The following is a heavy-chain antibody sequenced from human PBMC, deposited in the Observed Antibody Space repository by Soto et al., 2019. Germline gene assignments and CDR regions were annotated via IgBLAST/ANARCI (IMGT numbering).Heavy chain of an antibody. CDR1: GGSISSGGYY. V-gene: IGHV4-31*03. CDR3: ARLTSLRWYADY. D-gene: IGHD4-17*01. Sequence: PSETLSLTCTVSGGSISSGGYYWSWIRQHPGKGLEWIGYIYYSGSTYYNPSLKSRVTISVDTSKNQFSLKLSSVTAADTAVYYCARLTSLRWYADYWGQGTLVTVS. CDR2: IYYSGST. J-gene: IGHJ4*02.